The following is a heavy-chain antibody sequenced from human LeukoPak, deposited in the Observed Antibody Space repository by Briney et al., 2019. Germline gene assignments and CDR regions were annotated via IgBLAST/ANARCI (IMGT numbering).Heavy chain of an antibody. V-gene: IGHV1-3*01. CDR1: GYTFTIYA. J-gene: IGHJ6*02. D-gene: IGHD3-22*01. Sequence: ASVTVSFKASGYTFTIYAMHWVRQAPGQRLEWMGWINAGNGNTKYSQKFQGRVTITRDTSASTAYMELSSLRSEDTAVYYCATESSRGYYGMDVWGQGTTVTVSS. CDR2: INAGNGNT. CDR3: ATESSRGYYGMDV.